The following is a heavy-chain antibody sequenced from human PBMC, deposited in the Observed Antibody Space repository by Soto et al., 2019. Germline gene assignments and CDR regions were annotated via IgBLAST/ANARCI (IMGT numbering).Heavy chain of an antibody. V-gene: IGHV3-23*01. CDR1: GFSFSNYA. D-gene: IGHD4-17*01. CDR2: IGGDTSYT. J-gene: IGHJ4*02. CDR3: AKDPNGDYVGAFDS. Sequence: PGGSLRLSCTASGFSFSNYAVTWVRQAPGKGLEWVSSIGGDTSYTYYADSVKGRFTISGDKSKNTVFLQMNSLRADDTAVYHCAKDPNGDYVGAFDSWGQGTLVTVSS.